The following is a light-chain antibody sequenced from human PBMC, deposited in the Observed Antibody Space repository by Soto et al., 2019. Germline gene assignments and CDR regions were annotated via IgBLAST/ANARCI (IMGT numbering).Light chain of an antibody. CDR1: QSLSNNF. CDR3: QQYGSSPWT. Sequence: EIVLTQSPGTLSLSPGERATLSCRASQSLSNNFLAWYQQKPGQAPRLLIYGASTMATGIPDRFDGSGSGTDFTLTISRLEPEDFAFYYCQQYGSSPWTFGQGTKVEIK. CDR2: GAS. V-gene: IGKV3-20*01. J-gene: IGKJ1*01.